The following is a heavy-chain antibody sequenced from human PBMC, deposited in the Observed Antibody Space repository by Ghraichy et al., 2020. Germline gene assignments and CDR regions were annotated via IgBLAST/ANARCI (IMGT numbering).Heavy chain of an antibody. Sequence: SETLSLTCSVSGGSISSSSYYWGWIRQPPGKGLEWIGNIYYSGITYYNPSLKSRVTISVDTSKNQFSLKLSSVTAADTAVYYCARAPLLQYRFDYWGQGTLVTVSS. CDR3: ARAPLLQYRFDY. CDR1: GGSISSSSYY. CDR2: IYYSGIT. D-gene: IGHD4-11*01. V-gene: IGHV4-39*01. J-gene: IGHJ4*02.